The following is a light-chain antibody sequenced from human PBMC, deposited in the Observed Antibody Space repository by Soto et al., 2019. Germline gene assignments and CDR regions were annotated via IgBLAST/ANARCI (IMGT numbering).Light chain of an antibody. CDR2: AAS. J-gene: IGKJ5*01. CDR3: QQSYSTPQIT. CDR1: QSIGSY. V-gene: IGKV1-39*01. Sequence: DIQMTQSPSSLSASVGDRVTITCRASQSIGSYLNWYQHKPGKAPALLIYAASSLQSGVPSRFSGSGSGTDFTLTISSLQPADFATYYCQQSYSTPQITFGRGTRLEIK.